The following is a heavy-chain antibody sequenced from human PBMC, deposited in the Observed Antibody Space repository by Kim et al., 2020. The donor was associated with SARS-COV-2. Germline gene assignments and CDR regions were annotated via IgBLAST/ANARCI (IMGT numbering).Heavy chain of an antibody. J-gene: IGHJ6*03. D-gene: IGHD5-18*01. CDR2: ISYDGSNK. Sequence: GGSLRLSCAASGFTFSSYGMHWVRQAPGKGLEWVAVISYDGSNKYYADSMKGRFTISRDNSKNTLYLQMNSLRAEDTAVYYCAKTASSYYYYYMDVCGKGSIVTVSS. CDR3: AKTASSYYYYYMDV. V-gene: IGHV3-30*18. CDR1: GFTFSSYG.